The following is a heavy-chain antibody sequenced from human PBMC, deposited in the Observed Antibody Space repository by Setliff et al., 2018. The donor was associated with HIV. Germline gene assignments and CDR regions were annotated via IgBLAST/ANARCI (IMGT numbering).Heavy chain of an antibody. CDR1: GGSISTSSCY. D-gene: IGHD3-22*01. J-gene: IGHJ5*02. Sequence: PSETLSLTCNVSGGSISTSSCYWGWIRQPPGKGLEWIGSIYYSGSTYYNPSLKSRVTISVDTSENQFSLKLSSVTSADTAMYYCAKEDPYYYETPEGFDPWGQGTPVTVSS. CDR2: IYYSGST. V-gene: IGHV4-39*07. CDR3: AKEDPYYYETPEGFDP.